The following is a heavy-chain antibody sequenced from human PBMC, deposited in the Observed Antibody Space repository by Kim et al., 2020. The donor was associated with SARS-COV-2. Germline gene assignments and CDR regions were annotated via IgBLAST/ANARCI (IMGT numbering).Heavy chain of an antibody. J-gene: IGHJ6*02. V-gene: IGHV3-11*05. CDR3: ARVGYDYVWGSYRDYYYYYGMDV. CDR2: ISSSRSYT. Sequence: VGSLRLSCAASGFTFSDYYMSWIRQAPGKGLEWVSYISSSRSYTNYADSVKGRFTLSRDNAKNSLYLQMNSLRAEDTAVYYCARVGYDYVWGSYRDYYYYYGMDVWGQGTTVTVSS. D-gene: IGHD3-16*02. CDR1: GFTFSDYY.